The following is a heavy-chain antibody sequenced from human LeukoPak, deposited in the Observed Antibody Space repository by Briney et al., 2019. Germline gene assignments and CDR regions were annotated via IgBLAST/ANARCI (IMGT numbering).Heavy chain of an antibody. CDR3: ARGRELLNWFDP. Sequence: GASVKVSCKASGGTFSSYAISWVRQAPGQGLEWMGGIIPIFGTANYAQKFQGRVTITADESTSTAYMELRSLRSDDTAVYYCARGRELLNWFDPWGQGTQVTVSS. V-gene: IGHV1-69*13. D-gene: IGHD1-26*01. CDR2: IIPIFGTA. J-gene: IGHJ5*02. CDR1: GGTFSSYA.